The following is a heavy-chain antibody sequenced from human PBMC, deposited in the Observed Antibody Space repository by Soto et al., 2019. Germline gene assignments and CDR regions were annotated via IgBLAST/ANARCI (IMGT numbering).Heavy chain of an antibody. Sequence: PGGSLRLSCAASGFTFSSYSMNWVRQAPGKGLEWVSSISSSSSYIYYADSVKGRFTISRDNAKNSLYLQMNSLRAEDTAVYYCARDGYYYDSSGYYYVRGAFDIWGQGTMVTVSS. CDR1: GFTFSSYS. J-gene: IGHJ3*02. D-gene: IGHD3-22*01. V-gene: IGHV3-21*01. CDR2: ISSSSSYI. CDR3: ARDGYYYDSSGYYYVRGAFDI.